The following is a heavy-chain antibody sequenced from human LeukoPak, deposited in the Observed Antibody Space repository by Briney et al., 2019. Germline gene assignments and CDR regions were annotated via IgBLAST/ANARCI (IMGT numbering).Heavy chain of an antibody. V-gene: IGHV3-20*04. D-gene: IGHD1-7*01. CDR2: INWNGGST. CDR1: GFTFDDYG. CDR3: ARPLGITGTTPFDY. Sequence: GGSLRLSCAASGFTFDDYGMSWVRQAPGKGLEWVSGINWNGGSTGYADSVKGRFTISRDNAKNSLYLQMNSLRAEDTALYYCARPLGITGTTPFDYWSQGTLVTVSS. J-gene: IGHJ4*02.